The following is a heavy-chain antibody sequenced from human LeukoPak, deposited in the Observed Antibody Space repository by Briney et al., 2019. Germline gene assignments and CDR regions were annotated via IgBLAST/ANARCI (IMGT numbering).Heavy chain of an antibody. CDR1: GGTFSSYA. CDR2: IIPIFGTS. CDR3: ASPIPYSDTSAYFHY. J-gene: IGHJ4*02. Sequence: ASVKVSCKASGGTFSSYAINWVRQAPGQGLEWMGGIIPIFGTSNYAQKFQGRVTITADKSTRTAYMELSSLRSEDTAVYYCASPIPYSDTSAYFHYWGQGTLVTVSS. D-gene: IGHD3-22*01. V-gene: IGHV1-69*06.